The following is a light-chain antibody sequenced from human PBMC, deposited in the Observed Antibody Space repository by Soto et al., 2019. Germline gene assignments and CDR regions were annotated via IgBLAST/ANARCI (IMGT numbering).Light chain of an antibody. J-gene: IGKJ1*01. CDR2: GAS. CDR1: QSVSSSY. Sequence: EIVLTQSPGTLSLSPGEGATLSCRASQSVSSSYLGWYQQKPGQAPRLLIYGASSRATGIPGRFSGSGSGTDFTLTISRLEPEDFEVYYCQQYGSSPWTLGQGTKVDIK. V-gene: IGKV3-20*01. CDR3: QQYGSSPWT.